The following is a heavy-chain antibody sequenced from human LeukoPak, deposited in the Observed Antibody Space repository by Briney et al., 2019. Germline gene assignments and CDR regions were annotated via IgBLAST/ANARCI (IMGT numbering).Heavy chain of an antibody. J-gene: IGHJ3*02. Sequence: GGSLRLPCAASGFTFSSYGMHWVRQAPGKGLEWVAVIWYDGSNKYYADSVKGRFTISRDNSKNTLYLQMNSLRAEDTDVYYCARDLAYCGGECYSGDAFDIWGQGTMVTVSS. V-gene: IGHV3-33*01. CDR3: ARDLAYCGGECYSGDAFDI. CDR1: GFTFSSYG. CDR2: IWYDGSNK. D-gene: IGHD2-21*01.